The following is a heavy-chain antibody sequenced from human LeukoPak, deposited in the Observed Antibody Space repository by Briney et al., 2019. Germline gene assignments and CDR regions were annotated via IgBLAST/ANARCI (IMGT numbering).Heavy chain of an antibody. CDR1: GYTFTNYG. CDR3: ARDACVSCGGDCCHDP. V-gene: IGHV1-18*01. Sequence: GASVKVSCKASGYTFTNYGISWVRQAPGQGLEWMAWISANNGETRYAQKFQGRVILTTDTSTTTAYMELRNLRCDDTAVYYCARDACVSCGGDCCHDPWGQGTLVTVSS. CDR2: ISANNGET. J-gene: IGHJ5*02. D-gene: IGHD2-21*02.